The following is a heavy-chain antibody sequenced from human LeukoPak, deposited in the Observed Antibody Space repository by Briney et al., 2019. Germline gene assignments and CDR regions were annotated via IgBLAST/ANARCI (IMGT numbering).Heavy chain of an antibody. CDR3: ARTTGSSYGYGFDY. V-gene: IGHV4-59*01. Sequence: KAAETLSLICTVSGRSIRSYYWRWIRQPPGKGLEWIGYFYYSWNTIYNPSLKSRVTISVDTSKNPLSLKLSSVTAADTAVYYCARTTGSSYGYGFDYWGQGTLVTVSS. J-gene: IGHJ4*02. D-gene: IGHD5-18*01. CDR2: FYYSWNT. CDR1: GRSIRSYY.